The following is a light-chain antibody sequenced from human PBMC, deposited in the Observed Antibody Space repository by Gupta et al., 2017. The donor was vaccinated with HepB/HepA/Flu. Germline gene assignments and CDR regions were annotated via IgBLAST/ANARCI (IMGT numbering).Light chain of an antibody. CDR3: AAWDDSLSGRV. J-gene: IGLJ2*01. CDR2: SNN. V-gene: IGLV1-47*02. CDR1: SSNIGSNY. Sequence: QSVLTQPPSASGTPGQRVTIACSGSSSNIGSNYVYWYQQLTGTAPKLLIYSNNQRPSGVPDRVSGSKSGTSASLAISGLRSEDEADYYCAAWDDSLSGRVFGGGTKLTVL.